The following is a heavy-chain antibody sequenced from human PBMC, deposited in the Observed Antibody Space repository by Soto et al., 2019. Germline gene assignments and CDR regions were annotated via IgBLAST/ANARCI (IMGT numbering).Heavy chain of an antibody. V-gene: IGHV3-21*01. Sequence: EVQLVESGGGLVKPGGSLRLSCAASGFSFSSYSMNWVRQAPGKGLEWVSSISSSSSYIDYADSVKGRFTISRDNAKNSLYIQMNILRAEDTAVYYCARGYHYYDSSGYDKWDAFDIWGQGTMVTVSS. CDR2: ISSSSSYI. J-gene: IGHJ3*02. CDR3: ARGYHYYDSSGYDKWDAFDI. CDR1: GFSFSSYS. D-gene: IGHD3-22*01.